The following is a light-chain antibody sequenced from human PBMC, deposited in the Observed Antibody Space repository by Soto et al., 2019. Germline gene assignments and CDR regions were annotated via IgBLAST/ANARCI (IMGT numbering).Light chain of an antibody. Sequence: PGERATLSCRASQTLSTNSLAWYQQRLGQTPRLLIYAASTRDTDIPDRFNGSGSGTDFALTISRLEPEDFALYYCQQYDVSPLTFGPGTKVDVK. CDR3: QQYDVSPLT. V-gene: IGKV3-20*01. CDR2: AAS. J-gene: IGKJ3*01. CDR1: QTLSTNS.